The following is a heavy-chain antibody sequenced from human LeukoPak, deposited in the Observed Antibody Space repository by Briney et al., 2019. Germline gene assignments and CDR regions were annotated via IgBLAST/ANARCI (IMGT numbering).Heavy chain of an antibody. CDR1: GGSFNGYY. Sequence: PSETLSLTCAVYGGSFNGYYWSWIRQPPGKGLEWIGEINHSGSTNYNPSLKSRVTISVDTSKNQFSLKLSSVTAADTAVYYCARGVRYSSGWYALFYFDYWGQGTLVTVSS. CDR2: INHSGST. J-gene: IGHJ4*02. V-gene: IGHV4-34*01. CDR3: ARGVRYSSGWYALFYFDY. D-gene: IGHD6-19*01.